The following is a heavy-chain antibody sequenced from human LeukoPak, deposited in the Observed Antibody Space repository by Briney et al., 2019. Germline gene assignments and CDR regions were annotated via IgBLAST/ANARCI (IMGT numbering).Heavy chain of an antibody. Sequence: QVQLQESGPGLVKPSETLSLTCIVSGGSVSSGTYFLNWIGQAPGKGLEWIGYIDYNGRTNYNPSLKSRVTISLGTSKNQFPLKVRSVTATDTAVYYCAMGTGWLTGHWGQGTLVTVSS. CDR3: AMGTGWLTGH. J-gene: IGHJ4*02. CDR2: IDYNGRT. V-gene: IGHV4-61*01. CDR1: GGSVSSGTYF. D-gene: IGHD3-9*01.